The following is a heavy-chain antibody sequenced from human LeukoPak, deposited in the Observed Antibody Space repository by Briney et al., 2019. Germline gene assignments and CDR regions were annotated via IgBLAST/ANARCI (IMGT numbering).Heavy chain of an antibody. CDR3: ARHLSGVTGYTYGRGIDY. J-gene: IGHJ4*02. Sequence: GGSLRLSCAASGFTFSSYSMNWVRQAPGKGLEWVSSISSSSSYIYYADSVKGRFTISRDNAKNSLYLQMNSLRAEDTAVFYCARHLSGVTGYTYGRGIDYWGQGTLVTVSS. D-gene: IGHD5-18*01. V-gene: IGHV3-21*01. CDR1: GFTFSSYS. CDR2: ISSSSSYI.